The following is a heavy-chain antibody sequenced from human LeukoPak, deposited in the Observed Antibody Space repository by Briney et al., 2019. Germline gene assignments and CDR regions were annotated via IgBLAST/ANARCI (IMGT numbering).Heavy chain of an antibody. D-gene: IGHD4-17*01. CDR3: TRGSYGDYGY. J-gene: IGHJ4*02. CDR2: INSGSNSI. V-gene: IGHV3-21*01. Sequence: GGSLRLSCAASGFIFSSFTMNWVRQAPGKGLEWVSSINSGSNSIYYADSVKGRFTISRDNAKNSLYLQMSSLRAEDTAVYYCTRGSYGDYGYWGQGVLVTVSS. CDR1: GFIFSSFT.